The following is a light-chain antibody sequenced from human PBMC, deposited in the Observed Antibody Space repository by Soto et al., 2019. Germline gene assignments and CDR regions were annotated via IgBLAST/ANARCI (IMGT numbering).Light chain of an antibody. V-gene: IGLV1-44*01. J-gene: IGLJ3*02. CDR1: MSNIGRNT. CDR3: QSYDNSLSASWV. CDR2: KDN. Sequence: QSVLTQPPSTSGAPGQRVTIYCSGSMSNIGRNTVNWYQQLPGTAPKVLMYKDNRRPSGVPDRFSGSKSGTSASLAISGLQSEDEADYYCQSYDNSLSASWVFGGGTKLTVL.